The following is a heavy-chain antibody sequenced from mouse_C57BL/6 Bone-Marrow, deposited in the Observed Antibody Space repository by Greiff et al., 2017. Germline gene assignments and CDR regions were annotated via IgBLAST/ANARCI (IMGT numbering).Heavy chain of an antibody. J-gene: IGHJ2*01. V-gene: IGHV1-47*01. Sequence: VKLMESGAELVKPGASVKMSCKASGYTFTTYPIEWMKQNHGKSLEWIGNFHPYNDDTKYNEKFKGKATLTVEKSSSTVYLELSRLTSDDSAVYYCARHRDYYGSTYFDYWGQGTTLTVSS. CDR1: GYTFTTYP. CDR3: ARHRDYYGSTYFDY. D-gene: IGHD1-1*01. CDR2: FHPYNDDT.